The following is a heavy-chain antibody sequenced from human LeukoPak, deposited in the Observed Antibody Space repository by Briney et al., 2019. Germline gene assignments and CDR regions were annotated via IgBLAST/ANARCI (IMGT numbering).Heavy chain of an antibody. D-gene: IGHD3-9*01. CDR1: GGTFSSYA. V-gene: IGHV1-69*13. Sequence: SVKVSCKASGGTFSSYAISWVRQAPGQGLEWMGGIIPIFGTANYAQKFQGRVTITADESTSTAYMELSSLRSEDTAVYYCARDSVFDDILTGYYNAAYFDYWGQGTLVTVSS. CDR2: IIPIFGTA. J-gene: IGHJ4*02. CDR3: ARDSVFDDILTGYYNAAYFDY.